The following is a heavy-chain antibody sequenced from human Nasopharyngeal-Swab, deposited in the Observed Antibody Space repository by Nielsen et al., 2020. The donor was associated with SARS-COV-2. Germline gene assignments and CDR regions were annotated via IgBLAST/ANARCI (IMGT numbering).Heavy chain of an antibody. Sequence: SETLSLTCTVSGGSISSYYWSWIRQPPGKGLEWIGYIYYSGSTNYNPSLKSRVTISVDTSKNQFSLKLSSVTAADTAVYYCAKNGNGYSYGSYYMDVWGKVTTVTVSS. CDR1: GGSISSYY. CDR2: IYYSGST. J-gene: IGHJ6*03. D-gene: IGHD5-18*01. V-gene: IGHV4-59*01. CDR3: AKNGNGYSYGSYYMDV.